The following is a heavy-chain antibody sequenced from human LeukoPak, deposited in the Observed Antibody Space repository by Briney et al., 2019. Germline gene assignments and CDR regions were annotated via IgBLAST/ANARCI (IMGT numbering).Heavy chain of an antibody. Sequence: GGSLRLSCAASGFTFSNDGMSWVRQAPGKRPEWISYINSRSSDIHYADSVRGRFTIYRDNVKNSLFLQMNSLRVEDTAVYFCARDGVALYWDQGTLVTVSS. CDR3: ARDGVALY. D-gene: IGHD2-15*01. CDR2: INSRSSDI. V-gene: IGHV3-48*01. CDR1: GFTFSNDG. J-gene: IGHJ4*02.